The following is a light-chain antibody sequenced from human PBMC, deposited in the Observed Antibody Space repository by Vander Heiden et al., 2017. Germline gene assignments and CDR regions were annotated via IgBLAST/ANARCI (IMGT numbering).Light chain of an antibody. Sequence: HSALPPPPSSSGSPVPSVTISCPGSSSAGGVYDSFAWHQQHPGKAPKDMMYEVNKRPSGVPDRFSGAKSGNPASLTVSGLQAEDEADYYCTSYAGSNDSVFGGGTKLTGL. J-gene: IGLJ3*02. CDR3: TSYAGSNDSV. CDR2: EVN. V-gene: IGLV2-8*01. CDR1: SSAGGVYDS.